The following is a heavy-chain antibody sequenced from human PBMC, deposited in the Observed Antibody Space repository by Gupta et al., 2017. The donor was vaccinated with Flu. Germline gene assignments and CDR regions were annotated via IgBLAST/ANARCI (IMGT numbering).Heavy chain of an antibody. CDR3: ARGEGNSGSYWGY. CDR1: GGSISSYY. D-gene: IGHD1-26*01. J-gene: IGHJ4*02. Sequence: QVQLPESGPGLVKPSETLSLTCTVSGGSISSYYWSWIRQPPGKGLEWIGYIYYSGSTNYNPALKSRVTISVDTSKNQFSLKLSSVTAADTAVYYCARGEGNSGSYWGYWGQGTLVTVSS. CDR2: IYYSGST. V-gene: IGHV4-59*01.